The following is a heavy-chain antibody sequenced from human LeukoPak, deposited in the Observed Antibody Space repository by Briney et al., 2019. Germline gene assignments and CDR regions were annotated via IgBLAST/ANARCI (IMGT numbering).Heavy chain of an antibody. CDR3: ARGTQQPGMDY. D-gene: IGHD6-13*01. CDR2: INQDGSGK. J-gene: IGHJ4*02. Sequence: PGRSLRLSCAAFRFTFSRYWMNWVRQAPGKGLEWVATINQDGSGKYYVDSVKGRFSISRDNAENSLYLQMNSLRVEDTAVYYCARGTQQPGMDYWGLGTLVTVSS. V-gene: IGHV3-7*04. CDR1: RFTFSRYW.